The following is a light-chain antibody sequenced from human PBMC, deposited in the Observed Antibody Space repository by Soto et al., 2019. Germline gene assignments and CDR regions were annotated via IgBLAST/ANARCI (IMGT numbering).Light chain of an antibody. CDR3: QQYNNWPWT. CDR1: QSTTRDF. CDR2: GAS. V-gene: IGKV3-20*01. J-gene: IGKJ1*01. Sequence: EIVLTQSPGTLSLSPGERATLSCRASQSTTRDFLAWYQQKPGQAPRLLMSGASSRATGLPDRFTGSGSGRNFTLTITRLESEDFAVYYCQQYNNWPWTFGQGTKVEIK.